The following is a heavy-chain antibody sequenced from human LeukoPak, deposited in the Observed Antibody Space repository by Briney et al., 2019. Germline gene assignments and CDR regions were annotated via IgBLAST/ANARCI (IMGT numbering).Heavy chain of an antibody. V-gene: IGHV3-48*03. J-gene: IGHJ4*02. D-gene: IGHD5-24*01. CDR2: ISNSGSSI. Sequence: GGSLRLSCAASGFTFSSYEMNWVRQAPGKGLEWLSHISNSGSSIQYADSVKGRFTISRDNAKNSLYLQMNSLRVEDTAVYYCARTRDGPFAYWGQGALVTVSS. CDR3: ARTRDGPFAY. CDR1: GFTFSSYE.